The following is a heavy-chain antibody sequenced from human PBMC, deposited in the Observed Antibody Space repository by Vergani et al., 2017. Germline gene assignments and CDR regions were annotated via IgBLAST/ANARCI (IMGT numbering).Heavy chain of an antibody. V-gene: IGHV3-33*06. CDR3: AKEQDCGGDCYPDY. Sequence: QVQLVESGGGVVQPGRSLRLSCAASGFTFSSYGMHWVRQAPGKGLEWVAVIWYDGSNKYYADYVKGRFTISRDNSKNTLYLQMNSLRAEDTAVYYCAKEQDCGGDCYPDYWGQGTLVTVSS. J-gene: IGHJ4*02. CDR1: GFTFSSYG. D-gene: IGHD2-21*02. CDR2: IWYDGSNK.